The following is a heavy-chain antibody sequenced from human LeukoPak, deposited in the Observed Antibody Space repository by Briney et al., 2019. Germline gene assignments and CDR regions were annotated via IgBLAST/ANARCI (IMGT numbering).Heavy chain of an antibody. CDR2: ISGSGGST. CDR3: ATSQRRRGYSYGYRVAAFDI. J-gene: IGHJ3*02. Sequence: GTSLRLSCAASGFTFSSYAMSWVRQAPGKGLEWVSAISGSGGSTYYADSVKGRFTISRDNSKNTLYLQMNSLRAEDTAVYYCATSQRRRGYSYGYRVAAFDIWGQGTMVTVSS. CDR1: GFTFSSYA. D-gene: IGHD5-18*01. V-gene: IGHV3-23*01.